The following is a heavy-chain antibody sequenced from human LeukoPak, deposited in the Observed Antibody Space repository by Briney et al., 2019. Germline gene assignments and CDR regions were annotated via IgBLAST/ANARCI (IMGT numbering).Heavy chain of an antibody. D-gene: IGHD1-26*01. CDR1: GFTLSSYA. V-gene: IGHV3-23*01. CDR3: AKVGATELGTYSFGY. CDR2: VSGGGGST. J-gene: IGHJ4*02. Sequence: GGSLRLSCSASGFTLSSYAMSWVRQAPGKGLGWVSVVSGGGGSTYDADCGKGRFTIARENSNNTLSLQTDRLRAEDTALYYCAKVGATELGTYSFGYWGQGPLVTVPS.